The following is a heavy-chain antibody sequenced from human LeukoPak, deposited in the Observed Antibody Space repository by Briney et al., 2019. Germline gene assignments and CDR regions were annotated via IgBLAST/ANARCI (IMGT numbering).Heavy chain of an antibody. V-gene: IGHV3-21*01. CDR3: ARDGSSTSPLFDY. J-gene: IGHJ4*02. CDR1: GFTFSSYS. Sequence: GGSLRLSCAASGFTFSSYSMNWVRQAPGKGLEWVSSISSSSSYIYYADSVKGRFTISRDNAKNSLYLQMNSLRAEDTAVYYCARDGSSTSPLFDYWGQGTLVTVSS. CDR2: ISSSSSYI. D-gene: IGHD2-2*01.